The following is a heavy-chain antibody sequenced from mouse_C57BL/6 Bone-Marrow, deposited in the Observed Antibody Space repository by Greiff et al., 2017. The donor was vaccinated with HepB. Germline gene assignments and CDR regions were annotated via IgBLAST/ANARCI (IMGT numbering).Heavy chain of an antibody. CDR2: INYDGSST. D-gene: IGHD2-10*02. V-gene: IGHV5-16*01. CDR1: GFTFSDYY. J-gene: IGHJ4*01. Sequence: EVKLMESEGGLVQPGSSMKLSCTASGFTFSDYYMAWVRQVPEKGLEWVANINYDGSSTYYLDSLKSRFIISRDNAKNILYLQMSSLKSEDTATYYCTRGGYGNYDFYAMDYWGQGTSVTVSS. CDR3: TRGGYGNYDFYAMDY.